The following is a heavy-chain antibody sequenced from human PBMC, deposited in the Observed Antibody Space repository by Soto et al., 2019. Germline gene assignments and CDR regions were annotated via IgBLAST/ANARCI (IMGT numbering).Heavy chain of an antibody. CDR3: AAQRTAAAGTPY. Sequence: EVQLVESGGGLVKPGGSLRLSCAASGFTFSSYSMNWVRQAPGKGLEWVSSISSSSSYIYYADSVKGRFTISRDNAKNSLYLQMNSLRAEDTAVYYCAAQRTAAAGTPYWGQGTLVTVSS. J-gene: IGHJ4*02. D-gene: IGHD6-13*01. CDR1: GFTFSSYS. V-gene: IGHV3-21*01. CDR2: ISSSSSYI.